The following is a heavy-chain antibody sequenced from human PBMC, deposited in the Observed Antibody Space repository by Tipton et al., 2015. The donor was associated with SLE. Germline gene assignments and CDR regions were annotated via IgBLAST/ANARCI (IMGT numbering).Heavy chain of an antibody. J-gene: IGHJ4*02. D-gene: IGHD1-26*01. V-gene: IGHV4-59*12. CDR1: GGSFSGYY. CDR3: ARGVLGGSYPY. Sequence: GLVKPSETLSLTCAVYGGSFSGYYWSWIRQPPGKGLEWIGYISDGGGTDYNPSLKSRVTISVDPAKNQFSLKLSSVTAADTAVYYCARGVLGGSYPYWGQGTQVTVSS. CDR2: ISDGGGT.